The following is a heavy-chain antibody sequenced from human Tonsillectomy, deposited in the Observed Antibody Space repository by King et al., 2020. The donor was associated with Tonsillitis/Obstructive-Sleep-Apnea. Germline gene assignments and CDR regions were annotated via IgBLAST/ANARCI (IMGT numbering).Heavy chain of an antibody. J-gene: IGHJ6*02. D-gene: IGHD2-15*01. V-gene: IGHV3-11*06. CDR3: ARDRFLGDFVVPSYYGMDV. CDR2: ISTSSST. CDR1: GFTFSDYY. Sequence: VQLVESGGGLVKPGGSLRLSCAASGFTFSDYYMSWIRQAPGKGLEGVSYISTSSSTNYADSVKGRFTISRDNAKNSLHLQMNSLRAEDTAVYYCARDRFLGDFVVPSYYGMDVWGQGTTVTVSS.